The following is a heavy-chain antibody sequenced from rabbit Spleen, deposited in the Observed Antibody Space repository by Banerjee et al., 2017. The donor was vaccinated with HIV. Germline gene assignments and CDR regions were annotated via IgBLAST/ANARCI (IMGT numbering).Heavy chain of an antibody. V-gene: IGHV1S45*01. CDR1: VFFFSNKAV. CDR2: TNIVTGKT. Sequence: QELLVECGGVLVKAEGFMKLCCTASVFFFSNKAVMCWVRQAPGKGLEWIACTNIVTGKTAYAAWSKEGLVISTTSSTTLVIQITILTIADETTYFCATNTCSSFSPYNLDLWGPGTLVTVS. CDR3: ATNTCSSFSPYNLDL. J-gene: IGHJ6*01. D-gene: IGHD1-1*01.